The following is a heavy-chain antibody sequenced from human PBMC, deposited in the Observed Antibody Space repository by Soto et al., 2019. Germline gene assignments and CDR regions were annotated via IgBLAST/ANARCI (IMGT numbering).Heavy chain of an antibody. Sequence: PSETLSLTCTVSGDSMTSGDYSWSWIRQPPGKGLEWLGYIYRTGNTHYSPSLKSRVSISQDRSKNQFSLELTFVTAADTAVYYCARGDYQYSIDYWGQGTLVTVSS. CDR2: IYRTGNT. J-gene: IGHJ4*02. V-gene: IGHV4-30-2*01. CDR1: GDSMTSGDYS. CDR3: ARGDYQYSIDY. D-gene: IGHD2-2*01.